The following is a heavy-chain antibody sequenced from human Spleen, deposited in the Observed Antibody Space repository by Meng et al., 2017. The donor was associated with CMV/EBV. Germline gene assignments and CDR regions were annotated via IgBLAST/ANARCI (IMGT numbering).Heavy chain of an antibody. Sequence: GESLKISCVASGFTFSTYAINWVRQAPGKGLEWVASISSVSTYIYYADSVKGRFIISRDNAKNSLYLQMNGLRAEDTAVYYCARGGSGRYYYGSGRYFDYWGQGTLVTVSS. CDR1: GFTFSTYA. CDR3: ARGGSGRYYYGSGRYFDY. CDR2: ISSVSTYI. J-gene: IGHJ4*02. D-gene: IGHD3-10*01. V-gene: IGHV3-21*01.